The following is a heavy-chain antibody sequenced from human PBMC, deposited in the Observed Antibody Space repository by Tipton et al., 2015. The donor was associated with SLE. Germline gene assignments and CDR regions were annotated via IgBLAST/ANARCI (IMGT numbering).Heavy chain of an antibody. D-gene: IGHD5-18*01. Sequence: LRLSCTVSGGSISSGDYYWSWIRQPPGKGLEWIGEINHSGSTNYNTSLKSRVTISVDTSKNQFSLKLSSVTAADTAVYYCARGEGILDYWGQGTLVTVSS. J-gene: IGHJ4*02. CDR2: INHSGST. CDR1: GGSISSGDYY. CDR3: ARGEGILDY. V-gene: IGHV4-30-4*01.